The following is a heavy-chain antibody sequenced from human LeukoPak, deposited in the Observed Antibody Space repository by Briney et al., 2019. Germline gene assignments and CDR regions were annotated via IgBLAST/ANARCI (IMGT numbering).Heavy chain of an antibody. Sequence: SETLSLTCTVSGYSISSDYYWGWIRQPPGKGLEWIGEINHTGSTNYNPSLKSRVTISVDTSKTQFSLKMSSVTAADTAVYYCARLNFPRWGYYNTSGYYYWGQGTLVTVSS. V-gene: IGHV4-38-2*02. CDR2: INHTGST. CDR1: GYSISSDYY. D-gene: IGHD3-22*01. J-gene: IGHJ4*02. CDR3: ARLNFPRWGYYNTSGYYY.